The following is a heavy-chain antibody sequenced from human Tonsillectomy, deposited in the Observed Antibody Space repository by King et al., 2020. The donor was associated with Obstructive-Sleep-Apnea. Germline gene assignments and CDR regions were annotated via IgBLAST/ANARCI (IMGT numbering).Heavy chain of an antibody. D-gene: IGHD3-9*01. CDR3: ARSNYDILTGYYFDY. CDR2: IYYSGTT. J-gene: IGHJ4*02. Sequence: QLQESGPGLVKPSQTLSLTCTVSGGSISSRGYYWSWIRQLPGKGLEWIGYIYYSGTTYPNPSLKSRVTISVDTSKNQFSLKLSSVTAADTAVYYCARSNYDILTGYYFDYWGQGTLVTVSS. CDR1: GGSISSRGYY. V-gene: IGHV4-31*03.